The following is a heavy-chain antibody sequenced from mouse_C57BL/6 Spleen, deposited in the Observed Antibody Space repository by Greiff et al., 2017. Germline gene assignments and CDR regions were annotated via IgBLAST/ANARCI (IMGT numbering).Heavy chain of an antibody. CDR1: GYTFTSYW. CDR3: ARVGPYAMDY. J-gene: IGHJ4*01. CDR2: IDPSDSYT. V-gene: IGHV1-69*01. Sequence: QVQLQQPGAELVMPGASVKLSCKASGYTFTSYWMHWVKQRPGQGLEWIGEIDPSDSYTNYNQKFKGKSTLTVDKSSSTAYMQLCSLTSEDSAVYYCARVGPYAMDYWGQGTSVTVSS.